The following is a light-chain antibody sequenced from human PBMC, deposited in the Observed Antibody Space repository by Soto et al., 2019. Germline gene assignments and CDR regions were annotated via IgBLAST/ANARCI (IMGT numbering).Light chain of an antibody. J-gene: IGKJ1*01. CDR3: QQYDNWPPM. Sequence: EIVMTQSPATLSMSPGERATLSCRASQSVSSNLAWYQQKPGQAPWLLIYGASTRATGVPARFSGSGSGTDFTLTISSRQSEDFAIYYCQQYDNWPPMFGHGTKVESK. V-gene: IGKV3-15*01. CDR2: GAS. CDR1: QSVSSN.